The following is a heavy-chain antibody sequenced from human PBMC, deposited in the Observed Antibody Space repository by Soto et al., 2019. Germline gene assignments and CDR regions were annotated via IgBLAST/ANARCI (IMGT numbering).Heavy chain of an antibody. J-gene: IGHJ5*02. Sequence: QLQLQESGPGLVEPSQTLSLTCTVSGGSISGVGSYWGWIRQHPGKGLEWIGYIHHSGTTYYHPSLKSRLTISVDTSKAQFSLKLSSVTAADTAVYYCARAWTAGAGWANWCDLWGQGTLVTVSS. CDR3: ARAWTAGAGWANWCDL. CDR1: GGSISGVGSY. V-gene: IGHV4-31*03. D-gene: IGHD6-13*01. CDR2: IHHSGTT.